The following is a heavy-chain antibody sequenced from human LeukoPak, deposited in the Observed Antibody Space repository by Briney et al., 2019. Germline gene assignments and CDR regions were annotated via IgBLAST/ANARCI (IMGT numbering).Heavy chain of an antibody. CDR3: ARGDAFDI. CDR2: INPNSGDT. J-gene: IGHJ3*02. V-gene: IGHV1-2*04. Sequence: ASVKLSCKASGDTFTDYYTHWVRQAPGQGLEWMGWINPNSGDTKYAQKFQGWVNMTRDTSTSTAYMELSSLKSDGTAMYYCARGDAFDIWGQGTLVTISS. CDR1: GDTFTDYY.